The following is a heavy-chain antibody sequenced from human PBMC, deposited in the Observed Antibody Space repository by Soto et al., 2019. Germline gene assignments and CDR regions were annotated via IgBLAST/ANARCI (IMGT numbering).Heavy chain of an antibody. D-gene: IGHD3-22*01. V-gene: IGHV3-30*18. CDR2: ISYDGSNK. CDR3: AKDLPPNYYDSSGYYYYYYGMDV. CDR1: GFTFSSYG. J-gene: IGHJ6*02. Sequence: QVQLVESGGGVVQPGRSLRLSCAASGFTFSSYGMHWVRQAPGKGLEWVAVISYDGSNKYYADSVKGRFTISRDNSKNTLYLQMNSLRAEDTAVYYCAKDLPPNYYDSSGYYYYYYGMDVWGQGTTVTVSS.